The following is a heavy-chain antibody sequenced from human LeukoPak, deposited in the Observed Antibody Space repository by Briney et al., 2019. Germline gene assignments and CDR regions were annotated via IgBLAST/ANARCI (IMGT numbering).Heavy chain of an antibody. V-gene: IGHV4-59*01. CDR2: IYYSGST. D-gene: IGHD6-6*01. CDR1: GGSISSYY. CDR3: AAYRSPGIAARQNWFDP. Sequence: SETLSLTCTVSGGSISSYYWSWIRQPPGKGLEWIGYIYYSGSTNYNPSLKSRVTISVDTSKNQFSLKLSSVTAADTAVYYCAAYRSPGIAARQNWFDPWGQGTLVTVSS. J-gene: IGHJ5*02.